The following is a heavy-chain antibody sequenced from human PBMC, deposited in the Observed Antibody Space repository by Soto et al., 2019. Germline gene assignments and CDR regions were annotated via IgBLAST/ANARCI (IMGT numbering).Heavy chain of an antibody. V-gene: IGHV1-18*01. J-gene: IGHJ4*02. CDR2: ISAYNGNT. CDR3: ARSDPHLNFDY. Sequence: ASVKVSCKASGYTFTSYGISWVRQAPGQGLEWMGWISAYNGNTNYSQKFQGRVTITRDTSASTAYMELSSLRSEDTAVYYCARSDPHLNFDYWGQGTLVTVSS. CDR1: GYTFTSYG.